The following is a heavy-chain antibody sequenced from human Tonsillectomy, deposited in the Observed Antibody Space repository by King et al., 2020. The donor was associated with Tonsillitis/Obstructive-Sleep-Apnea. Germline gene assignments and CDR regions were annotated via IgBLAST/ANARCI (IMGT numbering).Heavy chain of an antibody. CDR3: ARLGVQGVVTDY. D-gene: IGHD3-10*01. J-gene: IGHJ4*02. CDR1: GFTFSSYS. V-gene: IGHV3-48*02. Sequence: VQLVESGGGLVQPGGSLRVSCAASGFTFSSYSMNWVRHAPGKWLEWVSYFSTSSSTIFDADSVKGRFTISRDNAKNSLYLQMNSLRDEDTAVYYCARLGVQGVVTDYWGPGTLVSVSS. CDR2: FSTSSSTI.